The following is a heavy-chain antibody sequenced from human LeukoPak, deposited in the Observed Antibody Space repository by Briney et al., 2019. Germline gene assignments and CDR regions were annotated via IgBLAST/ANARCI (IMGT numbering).Heavy chain of an antibody. CDR2: INSDGSST. Sequence: GGSLRLSCAASGFTFSSYWMHWVRQAPGKGLVWVSRINSDGSSTSYADPVKGRFTISRDNAKNTLYLQMNSLRAEDTAVYYCARDRLTCTNGVCYSEGFDYWGQGTLVTVSS. D-gene: IGHD2-8*01. CDR1: GFTFSSYW. J-gene: IGHJ4*02. V-gene: IGHV3-74*01. CDR3: ARDRLTCTNGVCYSEGFDY.